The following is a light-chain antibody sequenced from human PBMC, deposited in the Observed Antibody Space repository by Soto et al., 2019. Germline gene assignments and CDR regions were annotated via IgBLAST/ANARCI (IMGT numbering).Light chain of an antibody. Sequence: DIQMTQSPSTVSASVRDRVTITCRANQSISSWLAWYQQRPGKAPKALIYDASRLGSGVPSRFSGSGSGTEFTLTINSLQPDDFATYYCQQYNSDSYTFGQGTKVDIK. J-gene: IGKJ2*01. CDR2: DAS. CDR1: QSISSW. V-gene: IGKV1-5*01. CDR3: QQYNSDSYT.